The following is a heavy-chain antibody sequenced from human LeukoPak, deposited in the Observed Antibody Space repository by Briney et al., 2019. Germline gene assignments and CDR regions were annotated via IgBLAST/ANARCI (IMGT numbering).Heavy chain of an antibody. V-gene: IGHV4-4*07. CDR3: ARETRDTTIFGVVTALRFDP. J-gene: IGHJ5*02. D-gene: IGHD3-3*01. Sequence: PSETLSLTCTVSGGSISSYYWSWIRQPAGKGLEWIGRIYTSGSTNYNPSLKSRVTMSVDTSKNQFSLKLSSVTAADTAVYYCARETRDTTIFGVVTALRFDPWGQGTLVTVSS. CDR1: GGSISSYY. CDR2: IYTSGST.